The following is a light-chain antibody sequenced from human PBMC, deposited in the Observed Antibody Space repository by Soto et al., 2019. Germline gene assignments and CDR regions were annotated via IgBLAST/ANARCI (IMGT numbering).Light chain of an antibody. CDR1: SSDVGGYNF. Sequence: QSALTQPASVSGSPGQSITISCTGTSSDVGGYNFVSWYQQHPGKAPKLMIYDVTRRPSGVSHRFSGSKSDNTAFLTISGRQAEDEADYYCSSFTRSSTYVFGTGTKVTVL. V-gene: IGLV2-14*03. CDR3: SSFTRSSTYV. CDR2: DVT. J-gene: IGLJ1*01.